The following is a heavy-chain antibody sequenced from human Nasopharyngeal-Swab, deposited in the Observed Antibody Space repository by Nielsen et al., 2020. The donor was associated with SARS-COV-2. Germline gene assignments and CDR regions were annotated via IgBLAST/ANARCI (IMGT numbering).Heavy chain of an antibody. CDR2: IIPILGIA. CDR3: ARVVVGDTEGWFDP. CDR1: GGTFSSYA. D-gene: IGHD2-15*01. Sequence: SVKVSCKASGGTFSSYAISWVRQAPGQGLEWMGRIIPILGIANYAQKFQGRVTITADKSTSTAYMKLSSLRSEDTAVYYCARVVVGDTEGWFDPWGQGTLVTVSS. J-gene: IGHJ5*02. V-gene: IGHV1-69*04.